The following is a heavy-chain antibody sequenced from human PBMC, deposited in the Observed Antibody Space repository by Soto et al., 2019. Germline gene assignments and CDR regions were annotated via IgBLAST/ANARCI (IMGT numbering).Heavy chain of an antibody. CDR3: AKALNYYGSGSYYKPDY. V-gene: IGHV3-30*18. CDR2: ISYDGSNK. CDR1: GFTFSSYG. D-gene: IGHD3-10*01. Sequence: PGGSLRLSCAASGFTFSSYGMHWVRQAPGKGLEWVAVISYDGSNKYYADSVKGRFTISRDNSKNTLYLQMNSLRAEDTAVYYCAKALNYYGSGSYYKPDYWGQGTLVTVSS. J-gene: IGHJ4*02.